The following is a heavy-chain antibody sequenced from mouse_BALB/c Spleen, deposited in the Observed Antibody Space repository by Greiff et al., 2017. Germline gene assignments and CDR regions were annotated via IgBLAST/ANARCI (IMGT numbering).Heavy chain of an antibody. Sequence: VQLKQSGAELVKPGASVKLSCTASGFNIKDTYMHWVKQRPEQGLEWIGRIDPANGNTKYDPKFQGKATITADTSSNTAYLQLSSLTSEDTAVYYCARVGLDWYFDVWGAGTTVTVSS. J-gene: IGHJ1*01. CDR3: ARVGLDWYFDV. CDR1: GFNIKDTY. V-gene: IGHV14-3*02. CDR2: IDPANGNT. D-gene: IGHD3-3*01.